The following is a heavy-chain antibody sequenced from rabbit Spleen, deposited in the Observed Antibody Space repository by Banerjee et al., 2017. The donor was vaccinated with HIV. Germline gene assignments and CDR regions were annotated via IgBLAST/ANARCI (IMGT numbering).Heavy chain of an antibody. J-gene: IGHJ4*01. Sequence: QEQLEESGGGLVKPEGSLTLTCIASGVSFSGDSYMCWVRQAPGKGLEWIACINAVTGKAVYASWAKGRFTFSKTSSTTVTLQMTSLTAADTATCFCARDLVGVIGWNFNLWGQGTLVTV. CDR2: INAVTGKA. CDR1: GVSFSGDSY. CDR3: ARDLVGVIGWNFNL. D-gene: IGHD1-1*01. V-gene: IGHV1S45*01.